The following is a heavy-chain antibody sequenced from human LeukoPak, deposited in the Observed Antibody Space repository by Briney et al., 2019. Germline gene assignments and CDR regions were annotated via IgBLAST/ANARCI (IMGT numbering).Heavy chain of an antibody. CDR2: ISYDGSNK. Sequence: GGSLRLSCAASGFTFSSYAMHWVRQAPGKGLEWVAVISYDGSNKYYADSVKGRFTISRDNSKNTLFLQMYSLRAEDTAPYYCAKSDAIYFYYGLDVWGQGTTVAVSS. J-gene: IGHJ6*02. V-gene: IGHV3-30-3*02. CDR1: GFTFSSYA. CDR3: AKSDAIYFYYGLDV. D-gene: IGHD3-3*01.